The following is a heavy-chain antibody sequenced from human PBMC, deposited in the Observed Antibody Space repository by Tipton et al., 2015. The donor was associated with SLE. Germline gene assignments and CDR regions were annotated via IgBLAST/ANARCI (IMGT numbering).Heavy chain of an antibody. CDR3: HRSGVIAGAAAFDI. Sequence: GSLRLSCVASGFTFSSYWMHWVRQAPGKGLVWVSRISNDGTITTYADPVKGRFTISRDNAKNTLYLQMNSLTVDDTAVYYFHRSGVIAGAAAFDIWGHGTVVAVSS. CDR1: GFTFSSYW. V-gene: IGHV3-74*01. CDR2: ISNDGTIT. J-gene: IGHJ3*02. D-gene: IGHD2-21*01.